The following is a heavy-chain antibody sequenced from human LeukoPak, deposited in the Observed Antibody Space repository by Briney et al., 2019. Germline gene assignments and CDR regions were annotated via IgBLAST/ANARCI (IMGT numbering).Heavy chain of an antibody. J-gene: IGHJ4*02. CDR3: ARDRGYCTNGVCYELSPPTHFDY. CDR2: INHSGST. V-gene: IGHV4-34*01. D-gene: IGHD2-8*01. Sequence: SETLSLTCAVYGGSFSGYYWGWIRQPPGKGLEWIGEINHSGSTNYNPSLKSRVTISVDTSKNQFSLKLSSVTAADTAVYYCARDRGYCTNGVCYELSPPTHFDYWGQGTLVTVSS. CDR1: GGSFSGYY.